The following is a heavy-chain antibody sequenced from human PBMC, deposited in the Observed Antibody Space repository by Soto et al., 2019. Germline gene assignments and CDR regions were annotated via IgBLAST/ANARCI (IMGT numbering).Heavy chain of an antibody. Sequence: SETLSLTCAVSGDSLSSDKWWSWVRQPPGKGLEWIGEVYHSGNTNYNPSLKSRVIISVDKSKNQFSLKLSSVTDADTAMYYCARGERQKQRDYWRQGTLVTVSS. CDR3: ARGERQKQRDY. CDR1: GDSLSSDKW. V-gene: IGHV4-4*02. J-gene: IGHJ4*02. D-gene: IGHD6-25*01. CDR2: VYHSGNT.